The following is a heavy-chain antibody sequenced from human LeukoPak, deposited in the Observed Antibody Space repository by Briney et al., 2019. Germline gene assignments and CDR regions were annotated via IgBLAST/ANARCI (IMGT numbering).Heavy chain of an antibody. CDR2: ISGSDGTT. V-gene: IGHV3-23*01. Sequence: GGSLRLSCAASGFTFSSYAMSWVRQAPGKGLEWVSSISGSDGTTYYADSVKGRFTISRDNSKNTVYLQMNSLRAEDTAVYFCARDRGSTEFDYWGQGTLVTVSS. CDR1: GFTFSSYA. J-gene: IGHJ4*02. D-gene: IGHD1-26*01. CDR3: ARDRGSTEFDY.